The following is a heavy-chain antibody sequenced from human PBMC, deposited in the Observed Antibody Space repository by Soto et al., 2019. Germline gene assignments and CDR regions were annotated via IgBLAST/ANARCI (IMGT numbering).Heavy chain of an antibody. CDR3: ATDRTIPAAALDY. Sequence: SVKVSCKASGGTFSSYAISWVGQAPGQGLEWMGGIIPIFCTATYAQKFQVSVTITAGESTSTAYMELSSLRSEDTAVSYCATDRTIPAAALDYWGQGTLVTVSS. J-gene: IGHJ4*01. V-gene: IGHV1-69*13. CDR2: IIPIFCTA. D-gene: IGHD2-2*01. CDR1: GGTFSSYA.